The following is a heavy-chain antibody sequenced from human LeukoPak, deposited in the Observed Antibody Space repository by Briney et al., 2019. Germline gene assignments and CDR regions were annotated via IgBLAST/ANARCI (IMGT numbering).Heavy chain of an antibody. CDR2: INPNSGGT. V-gene: IGHV1-2*06. J-gene: IGHJ3*02. D-gene: IGHD6-19*01. Sequence: GASVKVSCKASGYNLTGYYMHWVRQAPGQGLEWMGRINPNSGGTKYAQKFRGRVTMTRDTSIGTAYMELSRLRSDDTAVYYCARDFSSGWYPKDVFDIWGQGTMVTVSS. CDR1: GYNLTGYY. CDR3: ARDFSSGWYPKDVFDI.